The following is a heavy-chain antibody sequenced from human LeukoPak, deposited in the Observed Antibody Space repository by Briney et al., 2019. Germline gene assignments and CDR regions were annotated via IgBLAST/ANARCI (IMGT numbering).Heavy chain of an antibody. Sequence: PGGSLRLSCAASGLTFSDYAMSWVRQAPGKGLEWVSAISGSGGSTYYADSVKGRFTISRDNSKNTLYLQMNSLRAEDTAVYYCAKPSQDYYDSSGYYEVGPFDYWGQGTLVTVSS. CDR3: AKPSQDYYDSSGYYEVGPFDY. CDR1: GLTFSDYA. CDR2: ISGSGGST. V-gene: IGHV3-23*01. J-gene: IGHJ4*02. D-gene: IGHD3-22*01.